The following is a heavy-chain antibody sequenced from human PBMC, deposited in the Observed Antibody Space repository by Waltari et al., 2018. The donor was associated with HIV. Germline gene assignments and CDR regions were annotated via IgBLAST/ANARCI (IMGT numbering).Heavy chain of an antibody. V-gene: IGHV3-53*01. CDR1: GFTVNRKY. Sequence: EVQVVESGGGLIQPGGSLRLSCAVSGFTVNRKYMSWVRQAPGKGLEWVSVIISGSTKYYADSVKGPFIISTDSSKNTLYLQLNSLGVEDTAVYYCVRGGGDPAVRRTAGYQYYGMDVWGQGTTVTVSS. CDR3: VRGGGDPAVRRTAGYQYYGMDV. J-gene: IGHJ6*02. D-gene: IGHD3-10*01. CDR2: IISGSTK.